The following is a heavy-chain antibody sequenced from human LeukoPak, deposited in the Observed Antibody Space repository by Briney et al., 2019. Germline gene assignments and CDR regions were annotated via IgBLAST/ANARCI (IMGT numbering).Heavy chain of an antibody. J-gene: IGHJ4*02. D-gene: IGHD6-13*01. CDR1: GFTFSNAW. CDR2: ISFDGTNK. Sequence: GGSLRLSCAASGFTFSNAWMNWVRQAPGKGLEWVAVISFDGTNKYYTDSVKGRFTISRDNSKNTLYVQMNSLRGDDTGVYYCAKWGLKQLGTPYFDYWGQGTLVTVSS. V-gene: IGHV3-30*18. CDR3: AKWGLKQLGTPYFDY.